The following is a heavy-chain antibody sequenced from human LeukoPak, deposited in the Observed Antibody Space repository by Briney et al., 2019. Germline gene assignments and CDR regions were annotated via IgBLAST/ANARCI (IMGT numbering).Heavy chain of an antibody. CDR1: GGSISTGPYY. J-gene: IGHJ3*02. V-gene: IGHV4-61*02. D-gene: IGHD6-13*01. CDR2: ISTRGTT. CDR3: ARDLLRGVTGSWFEAFDI. Sequence: SETLSLTCTVSGGSISTGPYYWNWIRQPAGKGLEWIGRISTRGTTLYNPSLKSRLTLSIDTSNNQFSLSLNSVTAADTAIYYCARDLLRGVTGSWFEAFDIWAKGQWSPSLQ.